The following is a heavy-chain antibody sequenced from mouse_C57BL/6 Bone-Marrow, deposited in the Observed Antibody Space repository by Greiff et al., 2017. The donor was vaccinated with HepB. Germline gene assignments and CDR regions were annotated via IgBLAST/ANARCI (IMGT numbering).Heavy chain of an antibody. J-gene: IGHJ4*01. CDR1: GYTFTNSW. CDR3: TREGLGGRTMDY. Sequence: VQLQQSGSVLVRPGGSVKLSCKASGYTFTNSWMHWAKQRPGQGLEWLGRIHPNSGDTDYNDKFKGKATVTIDTSSNTTYVDLSSLTSEDSAVYYCTREGLGGRTMDYWGQGTSVTVSS. D-gene: IGHD4-1*01. CDR2: IHPNSGDT. V-gene: IGHV1S130*01.